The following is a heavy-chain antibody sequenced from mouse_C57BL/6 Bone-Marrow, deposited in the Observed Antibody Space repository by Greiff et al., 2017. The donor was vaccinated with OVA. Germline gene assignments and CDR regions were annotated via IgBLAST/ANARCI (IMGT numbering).Heavy chain of an antibody. CDR3: ARDRDYYGSSLRVAY. CDR1: GYSITSGYY. V-gene: IGHV3-6*01. Sequence: VQLKQSGPGLVKPSQSLSLTCSVTGYSITSGYYWNWIRQFPGNKLEWMGYISYDGSNNYNPSLKNRISITRDTSKNQFFLKLNSVTTEDTATYYCARDRDYYGSSLRVAYWGQGTLVTVSA. D-gene: IGHD1-1*01. J-gene: IGHJ3*01. CDR2: ISYDGSN.